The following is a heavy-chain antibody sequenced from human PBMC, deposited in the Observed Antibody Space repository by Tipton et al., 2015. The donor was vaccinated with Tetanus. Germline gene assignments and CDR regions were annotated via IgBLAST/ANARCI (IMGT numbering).Heavy chain of an antibody. D-gene: IGHD4-17*01. V-gene: IGHV3-53*05. CDR2: TYGGGST. CDR3: AREPSFGEYDY. CDR1: GFSVSRKY. Sequence: SLRLSCAASGFSVSRKYMTWVRQAPGKGLEWVSLTYGGGSTYYADSVKGRFTISRDNSKNSLYLQINSLRDEDTALFYCAREPSFGEYDYWGQGTLVTVSS. J-gene: IGHJ4*02.